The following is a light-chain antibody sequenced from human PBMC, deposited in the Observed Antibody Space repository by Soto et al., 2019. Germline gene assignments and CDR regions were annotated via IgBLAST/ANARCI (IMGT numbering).Light chain of an antibody. CDR3: QHYDHLPPLS. V-gene: IGKV1-33*01. CDR2: EAS. Sequence: DIPMTQSPSSLSASVGDRVTITCQASQDIKNYLNWYQQKTGKAPNLLIYEASNLKKGRPSRFSGSGSGTHFTFTIDSLQPEDVATYYWQHYDHLPPLSFGGGTMVEI. J-gene: IGKJ4*01. CDR1: QDIKNY.